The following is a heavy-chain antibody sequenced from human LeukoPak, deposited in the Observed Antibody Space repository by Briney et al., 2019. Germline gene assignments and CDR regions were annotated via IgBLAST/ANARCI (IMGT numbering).Heavy chain of an antibody. D-gene: IGHD3-10*01. CDR2: ISYDGSDK. Sequence: GGSLRLSCAASGFTFISYAMHWVRQAPGKGVEWVAVISYDGSDKYYADSVKGRFTISRDNSKNTLYLQVNSLRAEDTAVYYCARHWNYYGIFDYWGQGTLVTVSS. V-gene: IGHV3-30*04. CDR1: GFTFISYA. CDR3: ARHWNYYGIFDY. J-gene: IGHJ4*02.